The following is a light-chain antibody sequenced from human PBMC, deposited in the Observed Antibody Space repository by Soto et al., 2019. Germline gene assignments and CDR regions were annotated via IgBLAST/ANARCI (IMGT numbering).Light chain of an antibody. Sequence: IVLTQSPATLSLSPGERATLSCRACQSVSSYLAWYQHKPGQAPRLLIYDASNRATGIPARFSGSGSGTDFTLTISSLEPEDFALYYCQQRSNWPSFGQGTRLEIK. CDR2: DAS. CDR3: QQRSNWPS. J-gene: IGKJ5*01. V-gene: IGKV3-11*01. CDR1: QSVSSY.